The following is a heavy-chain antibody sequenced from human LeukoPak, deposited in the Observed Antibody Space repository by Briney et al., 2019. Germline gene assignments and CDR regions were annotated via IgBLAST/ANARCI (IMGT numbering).Heavy chain of an antibody. CDR3: ARGHDYGDYVYAFDI. Sequence: SETLSLTCTVSGGSISSYYWSWIRQPAGKGLEWIGRIYTSGSTNYNPSLKSRVTMSVDTSKNQFSPKLSSVTAADTAVYYCARGHDYGDYVYAFDIWGQGTMVTVSS. D-gene: IGHD4-17*01. CDR1: GGSISSYY. CDR2: IYTSGST. J-gene: IGHJ3*02. V-gene: IGHV4-4*07.